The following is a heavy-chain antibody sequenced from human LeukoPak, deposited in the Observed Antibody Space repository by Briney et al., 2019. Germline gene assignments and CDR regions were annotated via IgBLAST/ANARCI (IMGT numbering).Heavy chain of an antibody. V-gene: IGHV4-39*07. D-gene: IGHD6-19*01. J-gene: IGHJ4*02. CDR1: GGSISSSSYY. Sequence: SETLSLTCTVSGGSISSSSYYWGWIRQPPGKGLEWIVEINHSGSTNCNPSLKSRVTISVDTSKNQFSLKLSSVTAADTAVYYCARGRSPSSGPVPWLGYWGQGTLVTVSS. CDR2: INHSGST. CDR3: ARGRSPSSGPVPWLGY.